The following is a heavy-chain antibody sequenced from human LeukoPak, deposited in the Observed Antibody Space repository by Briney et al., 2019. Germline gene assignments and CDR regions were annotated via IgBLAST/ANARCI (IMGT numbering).Heavy chain of an antibody. J-gene: IGHJ6*02. V-gene: IGHV1-46*01. CDR2: INPSGGST. CDR1: GYTFTIYY. CDR3: ASAGIAVAGTNDYYYYGMDV. D-gene: IGHD6-19*01. Sequence: ASVKVSCTASGYTFTIYYMHWVRQAPGQGLEWMGIINPSGGSTSYAQKFQGRVTMTRDTSTSTVYMELSSLRSEDTAVYYCASAGIAVAGTNDYYYYGMDVWGQGTTVTVSS.